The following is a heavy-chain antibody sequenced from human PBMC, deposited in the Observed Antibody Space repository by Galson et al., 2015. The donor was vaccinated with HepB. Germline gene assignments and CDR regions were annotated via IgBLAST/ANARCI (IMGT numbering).Heavy chain of an antibody. Sequence: SVKVSCKVSGYTLTELSMHWVRQAPGKGLEWMGGFDPEDGETIYAQKFQGRVTMTEDTSTDTAYMELSSLRSEDTAVYYCATWFGIDGSGSYYDYWGQGTLVTVSS. V-gene: IGHV1-24*01. CDR1: GYTLTELS. CDR2: FDPEDGET. J-gene: IGHJ4*02. CDR3: ATWFGIDGSGSYYDY. D-gene: IGHD3-10*01.